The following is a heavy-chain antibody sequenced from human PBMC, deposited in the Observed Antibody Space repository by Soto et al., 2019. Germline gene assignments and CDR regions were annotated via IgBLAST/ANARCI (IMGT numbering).Heavy chain of an antibody. V-gene: IGHV3-30*18. CDR2: ISYDGSNK. J-gene: IGHJ6*02. CDR1: GFTFSSYG. CDR3: AKHQGPYYDFWSGYYTDYYYYGMDV. D-gene: IGHD3-3*01. Sequence: WGYLRLSCAASGFTFSSYGMHWVRQDPGKGLEWVAVISYDGSNKYYADSVKGRFTISRDNAKNTLYLQMNSLRAEDTAVYYCAKHQGPYYDFWSGYYTDYYYYGMDVWGQGTTVTVSS.